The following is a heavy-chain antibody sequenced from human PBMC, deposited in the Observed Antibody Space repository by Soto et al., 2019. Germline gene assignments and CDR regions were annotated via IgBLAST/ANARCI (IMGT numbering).Heavy chain of an antibody. CDR3: ARPASFWSGYYRLVYYYYMDV. CDR1: GGSISSSSYY. V-gene: IGHV4-39*01. D-gene: IGHD3-3*01. CDR2: IYYSGST. J-gene: IGHJ6*03. Sequence: QLQLQESGPGLVKPSETLSLTCTVSGGSISSSSYYWGWIRQPPGKGVEWNGSIYYSGSTYYNPSLKSRVTISVDTSKNQFSLKLSSVTAADTAVYYCARPASFWSGYYRLVYYYYMDVWGKGTTVTVSS.